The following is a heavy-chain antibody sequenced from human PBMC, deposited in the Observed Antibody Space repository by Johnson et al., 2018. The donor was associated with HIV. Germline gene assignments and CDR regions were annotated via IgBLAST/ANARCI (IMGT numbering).Heavy chain of an antibody. Sequence: EWVGRIKSKTDGGTTDYAAPVKGRFTISRDDSKNTLYLQMNSLKTEDTAVYYCTTFYCGGDCYAFDIWGQGTMVTVSS. CDR3: TTFYCGGDCYAFDI. D-gene: IGHD2-21*01. CDR2: IKSKTDGGTT. J-gene: IGHJ3*02. V-gene: IGHV3-15*01.